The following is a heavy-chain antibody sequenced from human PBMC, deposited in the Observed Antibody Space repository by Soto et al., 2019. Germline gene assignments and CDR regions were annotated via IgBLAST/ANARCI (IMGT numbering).Heavy chain of an antibody. CDR2: SNHSGSN. CDR1: GGSFRTYY. J-gene: IGHJ3*02. D-gene: IGHD3-9*01. Sequence: SETLSLTCVVPGGSFRTYYYNRIRQFPGKGLEWIGESNHSGSNNYSPSLKSRVTMSLDTSKNQFSLKLTSVTAADTAVYYCARGGSNDWQVAFDIWGQGTSVTASS. CDR3: ARGGSNDWQVAFDI. V-gene: IGHV4-34*01.